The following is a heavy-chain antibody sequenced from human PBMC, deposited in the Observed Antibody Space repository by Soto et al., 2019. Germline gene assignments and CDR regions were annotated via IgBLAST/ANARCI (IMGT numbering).Heavy chain of an antibody. CDR2: IYTSGST. CDR3: AREGVVVAATNFDY. J-gene: IGHJ4*02. V-gene: IGHV4-4*07. Sequence: PSETLSLTCTVSGGSISSCYWSWIRQPAGKGLEWIGRIYTSGSTNYNPSPKSRVTMSVDTSKNQFSLKLSSVTAADTAVYYCAREGVVVAATNFDYWGQGTLVTVSS. CDR1: GGSISSCY. D-gene: IGHD2-15*01.